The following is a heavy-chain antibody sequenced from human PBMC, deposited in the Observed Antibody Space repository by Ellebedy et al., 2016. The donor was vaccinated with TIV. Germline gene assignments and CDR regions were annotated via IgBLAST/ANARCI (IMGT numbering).Heavy chain of an antibody. CDR2: IYTSGST. D-gene: IGHD6-19*01. CDR3: ARALYSSGWYDPYYYYGMDV. V-gene: IGHV4-4*07. J-gene: IGHJ6*02. CDR1: GGSISSYY. Sequence: SETLSLXXTVSGGSISSYYWSWIRQPAGKGLEWIGRIYTSGSTNYNPSLKSRVTMSVDTSKNQFSLKLSSVTAADTAVYYCARALYSSGWYDPYYYYGMDVWGQGTTVTVSS.